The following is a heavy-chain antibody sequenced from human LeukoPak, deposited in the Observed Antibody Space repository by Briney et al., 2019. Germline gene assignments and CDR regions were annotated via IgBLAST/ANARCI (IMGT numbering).Heavy chain of an antibody. CDR1: GGSISTYY. Sequence: SETLSLTCTVSGGSISTYYWSWVRQPPGKGLEWIGYIHYSGTTNYNPSLKNRVTISLDTSKNQFSLNLGSVTAADTAVYYCARMGGYSGYATHWGQGTLVTVSS. CDR2: IHYSGTT. V-gene: IGHV4-59*08. D-gene: IGHD5-12*01. J-gene: IGHJ4*02. CDR3: ARMGGYSGYATH.